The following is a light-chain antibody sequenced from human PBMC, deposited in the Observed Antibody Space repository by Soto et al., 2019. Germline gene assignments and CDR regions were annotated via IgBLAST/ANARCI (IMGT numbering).Light chain of an antibody. CDR1: SSDVCGFDH. J-gene: IGLJ1*01. V-gene: IGLV2-14*03. CDR3: NSFTTTNTYV. Sequence: QSVLTQPASVSGSPGQSITISCTGASSDVCGFDHVSWYQQHPGKVPRLLIYDVSSRPSGVSDRFSGSKSGNTASLTISGLQAEDEADYYCNSFTTTNTYVFGTGTKPTVL. CDR2: DVS.